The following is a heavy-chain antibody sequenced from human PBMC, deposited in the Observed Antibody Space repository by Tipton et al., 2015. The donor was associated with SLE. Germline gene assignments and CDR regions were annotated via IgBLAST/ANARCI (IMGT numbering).Heavy chain of an antibody. CDR1: GDSIGRYF. CDR2: IHYSGLP. CDR3: ARHGYGPAATSYYFDS. D-gene: IGHD2-2*01. Sequence: LRLSCTVSGDSIGRYFWSWIRQPPGKGLEWIGYIHYSGLPNSNPSLKRQPAISVNPSQNQFSLRLNSLTAADTAVYFCARHGYGPAATSYYFDSWGQGTLVTVSS. J-gene: IGHJ4*02. V-gene: IGHV4-59*08.